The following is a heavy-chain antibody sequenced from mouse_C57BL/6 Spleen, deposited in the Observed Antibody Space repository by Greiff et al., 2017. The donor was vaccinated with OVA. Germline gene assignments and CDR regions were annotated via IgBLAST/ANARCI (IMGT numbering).Heavy chain of an antibody. CDR2: IRSKSNNYAT. J-gene: IGHJ4*01. CDR1: GFSFNTYA. CDR3: VRDLGYYAMDY. V-gene: IGHV10-1*01. Sequence: EVQLVESGGGLVQPKGSLKLSCAASGFSFNTYAMNWVRQAPGKGLEWVARIRSKSNNYATYYADSVKDRFTISRDDSESMLYLQMNNLKTEDTAMYYCVRDLGYYAMDYWGQGTSVTVSS.